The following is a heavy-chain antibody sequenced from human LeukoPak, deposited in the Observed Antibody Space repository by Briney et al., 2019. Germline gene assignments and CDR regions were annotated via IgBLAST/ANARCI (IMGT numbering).Heavy chain of an antibody. CDR1: GFTFSSYS. V-gene: IGHV3-21*04. D-gene: IGHD3-16*01. J-gene: IGHJ4*02. CDR2: ISSSSSYI. CDR3: ARAIGRGPGGHFDY. Sequence: GGSLRLSCAASGFTFSSYSMNWVRQAPGKGLEWVSSISSSSSYIYYADSVKGRFTISRGNAENSLFLQMNSLRAEDTAVYYCARAIGRGPGGHFDYWGQGTLVTVSS.